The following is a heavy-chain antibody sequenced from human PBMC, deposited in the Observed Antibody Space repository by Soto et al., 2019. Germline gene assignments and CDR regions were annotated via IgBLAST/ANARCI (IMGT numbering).Heavy chain of an antibody. J-gene: IGHJ4*02. CDR3: AKESVGYSSPGGLLY. Sequence: GGSLRLSCAASGFTFSSYAMSWVRQAPGKGLEWVSAISGSGGSTYYADSVKGRFTISRDNSKNTLYLQMNSLRAEDTAVYYCAKESVGYSSPGGLLYWGQGTLVTVPS. CDR1: GFTFSSYA. D-gene: IGHD6-19*01. V-gene: IGHV3-23*01. CDR2: ISGSGGST.